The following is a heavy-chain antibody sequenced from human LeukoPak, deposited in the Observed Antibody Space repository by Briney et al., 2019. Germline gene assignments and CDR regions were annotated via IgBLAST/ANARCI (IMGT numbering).Heavy chain of an antibody. CDR3: ARRDDSSGYHKIFDY. CDR2: IYYGENT. J-gene: IGHJ4*02. V-gene: IGHV4-39*01. CDR1: GDSISSSRHY. D-gene: IGHD3-22*01. Sequence: SETLSLTCNVSGDSISSSRHYWSWIRQPPGKGLEWIGNIYYGENTYYNPSLKSRVTISIDTSKNQFYLKLSSLTAADTAVYYCARRDDSSGYHKIFDYWGPGTLVTVSS.